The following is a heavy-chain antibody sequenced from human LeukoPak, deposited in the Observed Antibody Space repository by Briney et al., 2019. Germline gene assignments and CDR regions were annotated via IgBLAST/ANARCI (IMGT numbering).Heavy chain of an antibody. Sequence: GRSLRLSCAASGFTFSSYGMHWIRQAPGKGLECVSYISSSGHSIYYADSVKGRFTISRDNAKTSLYLQMNSLRADDTALYYCARDFENGRGSDYWGQGTLVTASS. CDR1: GFTFSSYG. J-gene: IGHJ4*02. D-gene: IGHD3-16*01. CDR2: ISSSGHSI. CDR3: ARDFENGRGSDY. V-gene: IGHV3-48*04.